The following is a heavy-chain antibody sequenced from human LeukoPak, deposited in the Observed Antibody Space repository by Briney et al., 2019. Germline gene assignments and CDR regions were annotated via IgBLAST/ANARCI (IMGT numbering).Heavy chain of an antibody. CDR1: GGTFSSYT. V-gene: IGHV1-69*02. CDR3: ARAAIGYGGNSGADY. CDR2: IIPILGIA. D-gene: IGHD4-23*01. J-gene: IGHJ4*02. Sequence: VKVSCEASGGTFSSYTISWVRQAPGQGLEWMGRIIPILGIANYAQKFQGRVTITADKSTSTAYMELSSLRSEDTAVYYCARAAIGYGGNSGADYWGQGTLVTVSS.